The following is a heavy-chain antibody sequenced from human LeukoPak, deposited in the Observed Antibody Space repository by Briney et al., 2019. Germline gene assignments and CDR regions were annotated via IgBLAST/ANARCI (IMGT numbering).Heavy chain of an antibody. V-gene: IGHV1-2*02. CDR3: ARGHPTGYFDF. J-gene: IGHJ4*02. CDR2: INPDCGGT. D-gene: IGHD1-1*01. Sequence: ASVKVSCKVSGYTFTYYYIHWERQRPGQRHEWMGWINPDCGGTSLAQNFQGRVTMTRDTSDSTAYMALSSLRSDDTAVYYCARGHPTGYFDFWGQGTLVTV. CDR1: GYTFTYYY.